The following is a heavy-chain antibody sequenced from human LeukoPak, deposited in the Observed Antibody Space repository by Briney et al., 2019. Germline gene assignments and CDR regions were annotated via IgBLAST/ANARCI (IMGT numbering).Heavy chain of an antibody. CDR1: GFTFSSYG. CDR3: AKDLRDDRRSYYFDS. J-gene: IGHJ4*02. D-gene: IGHD3-22*01. V-gene: IGHV3-30*18. Sequence: GGSLRLSCAASGFTFSSYGMHWVRQAPGKGMEWVAVISYDGSEQYYADSVKGRFTISRDNSKNTQYLQMNSGRTEDTAVYYCAKDLRDDRRSYYFDSWGLGTLVTVSS. CDR2: ISYDGSEQ.